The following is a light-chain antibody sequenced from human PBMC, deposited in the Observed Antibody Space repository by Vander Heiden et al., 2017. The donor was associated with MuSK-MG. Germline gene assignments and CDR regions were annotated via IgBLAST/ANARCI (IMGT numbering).Light chain of an antibody. CDR3: LQTLQLPPFT. CDR1: QSLMHSNGYQS. CDR2: LGS. V-gene: IGKV2-28*01. J-gene: IGKJ5*01. Sequence: EIVMTQSPLSLPVSPGEPPSISCRSSQSLMHSNGYQSVDWYMQRPGQATQLLIYLGSNRASGVPDWFSGNGSGTDFTLHISRGEAEDVGVYYCLQTLQLPPFTFGQGTRLEIK.